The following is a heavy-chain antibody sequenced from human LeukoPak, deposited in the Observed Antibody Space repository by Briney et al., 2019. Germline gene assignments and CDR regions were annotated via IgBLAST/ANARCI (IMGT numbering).Heavy chain of an antibody. CDR1: GGSVSSNSAA. CDR2: TYYRSKWYN. J-gene: IGHJ5*02. Sequence: SQTLSPTCAISGGSVSSNSAAWNWIRQSPSRGLEWLGRTYYRSKWYNDYAVSVKSRITINPDTSKNQFSLQLNSVTPEDTAVYYCARDRGFGSGWSYNWFDPWGQGTLVTVSS. CDR3: ARDRGFGSGWSYNWFDP. D-gene: IGHD6-19*01. V-gene: IGHV6-1*01.